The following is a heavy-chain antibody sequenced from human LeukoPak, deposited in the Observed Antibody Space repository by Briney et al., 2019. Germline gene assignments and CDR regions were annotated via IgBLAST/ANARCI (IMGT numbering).Heavy chain of an antibody. V-gene: IGHV1-2*02. CDR2: INPNSGGT. Sequence: GASVKVSCKASGYTFTGSYMHWVRQAPGQGLEWMGWINPNSGGTNYAQKFQGRVTMTTDTSITTAYMKLSRLRSDDTAVYYCARGVAATWYIDLWGRGTLVSVSS. D-gene: IGHD2-15*01. CDR3: ARGVAATWYIDL. J-gene: IGHJ2*01. CDR1: GYTFTGSY.